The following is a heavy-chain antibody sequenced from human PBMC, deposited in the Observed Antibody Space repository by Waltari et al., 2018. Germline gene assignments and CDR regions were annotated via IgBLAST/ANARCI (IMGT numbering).Heavy chain of an antibody. D-gene: IGHD1-26*01. Sequence: QVQLVQSGAEVKKPGASVKVSCKAYGYTFTSSEINGVRQATGQGLEWMGWRNPNSGNTGYAQKFQGRVTMTRNTSISTAYMELSSLRSEDTAVYYCARVLVGYRLIYWGQGTLVTVSS. V-gene: IGHV1-8*01. J-gene: IGHJ4*02. CDR1: GYTFTSSE. CDR3: ARVLVGYRLIY. CDR2: RNPNSGNT.